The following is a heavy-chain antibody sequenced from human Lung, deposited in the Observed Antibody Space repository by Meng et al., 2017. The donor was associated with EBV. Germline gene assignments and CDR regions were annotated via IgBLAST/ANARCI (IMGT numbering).Heavy chain of an antibody. CDR3: TRVYRSSWYEWFDP. D-gene: IGHD6-13*01. CDR1: GYIFQSYC. V-gene: IGHV1-3*04. Sequence: GRLLQYGGAGKKHWASVQVSCKDSGYIFQSYCIHWVRQAPGQRLEGMGWINTDNGNTEYTPMFQDRVTITMDTSESTAYMELSSLRSEDTSVYYCTRVYRSSWYEWFDPWGQGTLVTVSS. J-gene: IGHJ5*02. CDR2: INTDNGNT.